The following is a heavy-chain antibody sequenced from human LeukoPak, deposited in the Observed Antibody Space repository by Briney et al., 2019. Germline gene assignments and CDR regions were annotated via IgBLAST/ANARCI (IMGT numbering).Heavy chain of an antibody. CDR3: AGSYHYYMDV. CDR2: ISYIGST. CDR1: GGSISNYY. J-gene: IGHJ6*03. Sequence: PSETLSLTGTVSGGSISNYYWSWIRQPPGKGLEWIGYISYIGSTKYNPSLKSRVTISEDTSKKQFSLKLSSVTAADTAVYYCAGSYHYYMDVWGKGTTVTVSS. V-gene: IGHV4-59*01.